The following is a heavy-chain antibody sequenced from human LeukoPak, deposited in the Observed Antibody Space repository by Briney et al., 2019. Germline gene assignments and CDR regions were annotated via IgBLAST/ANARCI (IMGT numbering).Heavy chain of an antibody. D-gene: IGHD3-10*01. Sequence: GASVKVSCKASGGTFSSYAISWVRRAPGQGLEWMGGIIPIFGTANYAQKFQGRVTITADESTSTAYMELSSLRSEDTAVYYCARDQDYYGSGRYGMDVWGQGTTVTVSS. CDR3: ARDQDYYGSGRYGMDV. CDR1: GGTFSSYA. CDR2: IIPIFGTA. V-gene: IGHV1-69*13. J-gene: IGHJ6*02.